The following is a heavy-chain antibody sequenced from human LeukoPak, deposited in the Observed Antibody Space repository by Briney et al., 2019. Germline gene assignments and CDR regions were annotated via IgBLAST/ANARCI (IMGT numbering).Heavy chain of an antibody. CDR1: GDSFSGFY. CDR3: VRGNVKHYHSVADEYYYYMDV. CDR2: ISYSGTP. V-gene: IGHV4-34*01. Sequence: SETLSLTCGVYGDSFSGFYWTWVRQAPGKGLEWIGEISYSGTPRHNPSLNSRITITLDTSKKQISLNLSPVTAADTAVYYCVRGNVKHYHSVADEYYYYMDVWGKGTAVIVTS. D-gene: IGHD6-19*01. J-gene: IGHJ6*03.